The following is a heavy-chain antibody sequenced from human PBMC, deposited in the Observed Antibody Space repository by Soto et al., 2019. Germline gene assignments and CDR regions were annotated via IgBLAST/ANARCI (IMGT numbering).Heavy chain of an antibody. CDR3: APVGIGTTTVDY. V-gene: IGHV4-39*02. CDR1: GGSISSSTYY. Sequence: PFETLSLTCLVSGGSISSSTYYWGWIPQPPGKGLEWIGSIYYSGATYYNPSLRSRITISMDRSKNHFSLKLTSVTAADTAIYYCAPVGIGTTTVDYWGQGTLVTVSS. J-gene: IGHJ4*02. D-gene: IGHD5-12*01. CDR2: IYYSGAT.